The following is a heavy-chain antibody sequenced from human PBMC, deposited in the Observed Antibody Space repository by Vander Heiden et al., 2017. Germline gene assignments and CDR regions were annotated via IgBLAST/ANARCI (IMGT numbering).Heavy chain of an antibody. Sequence: EVQLLESGGGLVQPGGSLRLSCAAYGFTFGSYAMSWVRQAPGKGLGWVSAISGSGGNTYYADSVKGRFTISRDNSKNTLYLQMNSLRAEDTAVYFCAKDLGYCSTTSCYFDYWGQGTLVTVSS. V-gene: IGHV3-23*01. CDR1: GFTFGSYA. CDR2: ISGSGGNT. CDR3: AKDLGYCSTTSCYFDY. J-gene: IGHJ4*02. D-gene: IGHD2-2*01.